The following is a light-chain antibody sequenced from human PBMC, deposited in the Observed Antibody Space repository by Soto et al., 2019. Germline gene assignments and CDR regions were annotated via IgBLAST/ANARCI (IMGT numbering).Light chain of an antibody. CDR3: QLRSDWPPSIT. J-gene: IGKJ5*01. V-gene: IGKV3-11*01. Sequence: EIVLTQSPGTLSLSTGERATLSWRASQSISSHLAWYQQKRGQAPRLLIHDASSRATGTPARLSGSGFGTDFTLTISSLEPEDFAVYYCQLRSDWPPSITFGQRTRLEIK. CDR2: DAS. CDR1: QSISSH.